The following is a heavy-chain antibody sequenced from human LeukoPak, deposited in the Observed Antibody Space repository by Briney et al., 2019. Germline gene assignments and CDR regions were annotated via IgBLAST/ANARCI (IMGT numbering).Heavy chain of an antibody. CDR2: IIPIFGTA. CDR3: ARGLRYFDWLGDAFDI. V-gene: IGHV1-69*05. CDR1: GGTFSSYA. D-gene: IGHD3-9*01. Sequence: GASVKVSCKASGGTFSSYAISWVRQAPGQGLEWMGGIIPIFGTANYAQKFQGRVTITTDESTSTAYMELSSLRSEDTAVYYCARGLRYFDWLGDAFDIWGQGTMVTVSS. J-gene: IGHJ3*02.